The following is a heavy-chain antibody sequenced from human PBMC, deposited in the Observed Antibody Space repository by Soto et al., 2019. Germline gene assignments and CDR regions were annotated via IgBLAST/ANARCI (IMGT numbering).Heavy chain of an antibody. D-gene: IGHD5-12*01. CDR3: ARALGYSGYAGMDV. J-gene: IGHJ6*02. CDR2: ISPDNGNT. Sequence: QVQLVQSGGEVKKPGASVKVSCKASGYTFTIYGINWVRQATGQGLEWMGWISPDNGNTNYAQKLQGRVTMTTDTSTSTAYLELRSMRSDDTAGYYWARALGYSGYAGMDVWGQGTTVTVSS. CDR1: GYTFTIYG. V-gene: IGHV1-18*01.